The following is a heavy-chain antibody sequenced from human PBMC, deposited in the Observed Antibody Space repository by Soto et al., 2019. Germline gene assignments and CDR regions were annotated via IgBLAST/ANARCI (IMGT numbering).Heavy chain of an antibody. CDR3: AREGGYSGSYPSGYYYYGMDV. Sequence: ASVKVSCKASGYTFTSYYMHWVRQAPGQGLEWMGIINPSGGSTSYAQKFQGRVTMTRDTSTSTVYMELSSLRSEDTAVYYCAREGGYSGSYPSGYYYYGMDVWGQGTTVTVSS. D-gene: IGHD1-26*01. V-gene: IGHV1-46*01. CDR2: INPSGGST. J-gene: IGHJ6*02. CDR1: GYTFTSYY.